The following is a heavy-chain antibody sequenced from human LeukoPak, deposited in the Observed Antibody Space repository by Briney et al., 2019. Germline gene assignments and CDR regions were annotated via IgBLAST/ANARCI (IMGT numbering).Heavy chain of an antibody. CDR3: ARGDSSSPYYSDY. J-gene: IGHJ4*02. D-gene: IGHD6-13*01. Sequence: SETLSLTCTVSGGSISSHFWSWIRQPPGKGLEWIGYIYYSGSTNYNPSLKSRVTISVDTSKNHFSLRLSSVTAADTAVYYCARGDSSSPYYSDYWGQGTLVTVSA. CDR2: IYYSGST. CDR1: GGSISSHF. V-gene: IGHV4-59*11.